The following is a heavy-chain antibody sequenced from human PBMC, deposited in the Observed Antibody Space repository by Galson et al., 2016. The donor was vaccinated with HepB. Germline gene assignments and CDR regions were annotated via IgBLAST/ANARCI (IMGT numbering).Heavy chain of an antibody. V-gene: IGHV3-53*01. CDR3: ARGGRNRINDAFDM. J-gene: IGHJ3*02. Sequence: SLRLSRAGSGFTVSSNYMNWVRQAPGKGLEGVSLTGGVTYYADSVKGRFTISRDNSKNTLYLQMNSLRAEDTAVYYCARGGRNRINDAFDMWSQGTMVTVSS. CDR2: TGGVT. CDR1: GFTVSSNY. D-gene: IGHD3-16*01.